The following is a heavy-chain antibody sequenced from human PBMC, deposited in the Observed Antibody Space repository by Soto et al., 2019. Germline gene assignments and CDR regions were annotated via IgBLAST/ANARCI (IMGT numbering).Heavy chain of an antibody. D-gene: IGHD3-22*01. J-gene: IGHJ4*02. CDR1: EVTVSNIY. V-gene: IGHV3-66*01. CDR2: VYSGAST. CDR3: ARVIARTSYSDTSGYYFNY. Sequence: GGSLRLSCXASEVTVSNIYMSWVRQAPGKGLEWVSVVYSGASTYYADSVKGRFTISRDDSKNTLYLQMNSLRAEDTAVYYCARVIARTSYSDTSGYYFNYWGQGTLVTVSS.